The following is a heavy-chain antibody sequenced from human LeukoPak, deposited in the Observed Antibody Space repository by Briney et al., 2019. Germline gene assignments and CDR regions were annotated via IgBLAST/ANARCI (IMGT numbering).Heavy chain of an antibody. CDR3: ARIQRGYSYGYGY. CDR2: ISSSSSYI. CDR1: GFTFSSYS. Sequence: NPGGSLRLSCAASGFTFSSYSMNWVRQAPGKGLEWVSSISSSSSYIYYADSVKGRFTISRDNAKNSLYLQMNSLRAEDTAVYYCARIQRGYSYGYGYWGQGTLVTVSS. J-gene: IGHJ4*02. D-gene: IGHD5-18*01. V-gene: IGHV3-21*01.